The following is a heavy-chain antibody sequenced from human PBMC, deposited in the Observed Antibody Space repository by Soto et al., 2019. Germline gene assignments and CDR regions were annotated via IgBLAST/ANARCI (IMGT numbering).Heavy chain of an antibody. CDR2: IKSKTDGGTT. CDR3: TTVGVLVRALDAFDI. CDR1: GFTFRNAW. V-gene: IGHV3-15*01. D-gene: IGHD3-10*01. J-gene: IGHJ3*02. Sequence: GGSLRLSCAASGFTFRNAWMSWVRQAPGKGLEWVGRIKSKTDGGTTDYAAPVKGRFTISRDDSKNTLYLQMNSLKTEDTAVYYCTTVGVLVRALDAFDIWGQGTMVTVSS.